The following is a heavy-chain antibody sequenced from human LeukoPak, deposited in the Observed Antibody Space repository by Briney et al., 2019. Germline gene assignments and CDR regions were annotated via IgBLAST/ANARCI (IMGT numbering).Heavy chain of an antibody. CDR2: IYPGDSDT. D-gene: IGHD5-18*01. Sequence: GESLKISCKGSGYSFTSYWIGWVRQMPGKGLEWMGIIYPGDSDTRYSPSFQGQVTISADKSISAAYLQWSSLKASDTAMYYCARQRYSYGYPIWYFDLWGRGTLVTVSS. CDR3: ARQRYSYGYPIWYFDL. J-gene: IGHJ2*01. CDR1: GYSFTSYW. V-gene: IGHV5-51*01.